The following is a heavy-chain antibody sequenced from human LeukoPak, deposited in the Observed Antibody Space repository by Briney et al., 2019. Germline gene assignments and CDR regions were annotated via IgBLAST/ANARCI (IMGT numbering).Heavy chain of an antibody. CDR2: INWNGGST. D-gene: IGHD3-3*01. J-gene: IGHJ4*02. V-gene: IGHV3-20*04. CDR1: GFTFDDYA. Sequence: GGSLRLSCAASGFTFDDYAMSWVRHAPGKGLEWVSGINWNGGSTAYADSVRGRFTISRDNAKNSLYLQMNSLRAEDTALYYCARHRGYDFWSGDYYWGQGILVTVSS. CDR3: ARHRGYDFWSGDYY.